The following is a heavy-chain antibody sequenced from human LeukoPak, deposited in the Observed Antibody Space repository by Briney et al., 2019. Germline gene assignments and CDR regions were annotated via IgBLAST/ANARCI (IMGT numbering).Heavy chain of an antibody. CDR3: ARGRGSYAYFDGMDV. V-gene: IGHV1-8*01. D-gene: IGHD5-18*01. CDR1: GYTFTSYD. J-gene: IGHJ6*02. Sequence: GASVKASCKASGYTFTSYDINWVRQATGQGLEWMGWMNPNSGNTGYAQKFQGRVTMTRNTSISTAYMELSSLRSEDTAVCYCARGRGSYAYFDGMDVWGQGTTVTVSS. CDR2: MNPNSGNT.